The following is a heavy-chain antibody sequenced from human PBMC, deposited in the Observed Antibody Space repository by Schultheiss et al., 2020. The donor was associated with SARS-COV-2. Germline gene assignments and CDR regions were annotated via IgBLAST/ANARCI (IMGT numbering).Heavy chain of an antibody. V-gene: IGHV3-7*05. CDR1: GFTFSSYW. Sequence: SCAASGFTFSSYWMSWVRQAPGKGLEWVANIKQDGSEKYYVDSVKGRFTISRDNAKNSLYLQMNSLRAEDTAVYYCHSSGDYFDYWGQGTLVTVSS. D-gene: IGHD6-25*01. CDR3: HSSGDYFDY. CDR2: IKQDGSEK. J-gene: IGHJ4*02.